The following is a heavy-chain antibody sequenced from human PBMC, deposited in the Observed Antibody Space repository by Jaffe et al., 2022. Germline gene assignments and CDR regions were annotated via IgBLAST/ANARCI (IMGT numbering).Heavy chain of an antibody. CDR3: ARGPRTDGYNLGY. CDR1: GGSISSGYYH. CDR2: IYATGST. Sequence: QVQLQESGPRLVKPSQTLSLTCTVSGGSISSGYYHWSWIRQPAGKGLEWIGRIYATGSTDYNPSLKSRVTISVDTSKNQFSLNLRSVTAADTAVYYCARGPRTDGYNLGYWGQGTLVTVSS. V-gene: IGHV4-61*02. D-gene: IGHD5-12*01. J-gene: IGHJ4*02.